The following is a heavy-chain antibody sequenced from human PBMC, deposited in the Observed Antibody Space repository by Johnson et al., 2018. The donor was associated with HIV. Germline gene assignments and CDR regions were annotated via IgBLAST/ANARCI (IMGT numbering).Heavy chain of an antibody. CDR1: GFTFTNAW. Sequence: VQLVESGGGLVKPGGSLRLSCAASGFTFTNAWMSWVRQAPGKGLEWVGRIKSNSDGGTTDYATPVKGRFTISRDDSQNTLYLQMNSLKTEDTAVYYCSTGDIVVAVGAVLLPLHDVFDIWGQGTRVTVSS. CDR2: IKSNSDGGTT. D-gene: IGHD2-15*01. V-gene: IGHV3-15*01. J-gene: IGHJ3*02. CDR3: STGDIVVAVGAVLLPLHDVFDI.